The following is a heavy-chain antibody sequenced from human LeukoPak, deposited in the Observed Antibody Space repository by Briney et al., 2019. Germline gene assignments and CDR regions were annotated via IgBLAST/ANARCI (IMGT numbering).Heavy chain of an antibody. CDR1: GYTFTGYY. J-gene: IGHJ4*02. D-gene: IGHD5-18*01. CDR3: ARDMGYSYGSYYFDY. Sequence: GASVEVSCKASGYTFTGYYMHWVRQAPGQGLEWMGWINPNSGGTNYAQKFQGRVTMTRDTSISTAYMELSRLRSDDTAVYYCARDMGYSYGSYYFDYWGQGTLVTVSS. V-gene: IGHV1-2*02. CDR2: INPNSGGT.